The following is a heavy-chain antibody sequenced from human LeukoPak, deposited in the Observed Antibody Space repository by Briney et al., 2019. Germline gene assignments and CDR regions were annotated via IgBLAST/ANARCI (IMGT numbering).Heavy chain of an antibody. CDR3: ASSSGPAD. J-gene: IGHJ4*02. D-gene: IGHD6-19*01. V-gene: IGHV4-34*01. CDR1: GGSISSYY. Sequence: PSETLSLTCTVSGGSISSYYWSWIRQPPGKGLEWIGEINHSGSTNYNPSLKSRVTISVDTSKNQFSLKLSSVTAADTAVYYCASSSGPADWGQGTLVTVSS. CDR2: INHSGST.